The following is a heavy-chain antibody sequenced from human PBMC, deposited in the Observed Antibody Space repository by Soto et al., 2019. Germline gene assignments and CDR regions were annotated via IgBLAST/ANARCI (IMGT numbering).Heavy chain of an antibody. Sequence: EVQLLESGGGLVQPGGSLRLSCAASGFTFSTYAMNWVRQAAGKGLEWVSTISGSGGNTYYADTVKGRFTISRDNSKNTLFVPMNSLSAEDTALYYYAKSHTGINSDNDSWGRGTLFPVSS. V-gene: IGHV3-23*01. CDR3: AKSHTGINSDNDS. D-gene: IGHD3-3*02. CDR1: GFTFSTYA. J-gene: IGHJ4*02. CDR2: ISGSGGNT.